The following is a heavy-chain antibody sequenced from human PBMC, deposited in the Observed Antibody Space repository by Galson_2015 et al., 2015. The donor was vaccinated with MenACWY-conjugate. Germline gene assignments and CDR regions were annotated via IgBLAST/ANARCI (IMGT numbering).Heavy chain of an antibody. D-gene: IGHD1-26*01. J-gene: IGHJ6*02. CDR1: GYNFITYW. CDR3: TRHPPGGRGMDV. Sequence: QSGAEVKKPGESLQISCKASGYNFITYWIGWVRQVPGKGLEWVGLISPGDSYTRYNPAFQGQVTISADKSISTAYLQWNSLQASDTAMYYCTRHPPGGRGMDVWGQG. V-gene: IGHV5-51*01. CDR2: ISPGDSYT.